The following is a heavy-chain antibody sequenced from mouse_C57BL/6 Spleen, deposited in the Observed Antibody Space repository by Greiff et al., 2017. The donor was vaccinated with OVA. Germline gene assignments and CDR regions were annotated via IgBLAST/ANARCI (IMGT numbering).Heavy chain of an antibody. CDR1: GFSFNTYA. Sequence: EVKLMESGGGLVQPKGSLKLSCAASGFSFNTYAMNWVRQAPGKGLEWVARIRSKGNNYSTYYSVSLKILFTISRYYSESTLYLQMNNLKTEATAMYFCVRQDINFDYWGQGTTLTVSS. V-gene: IGHV10-1*01. CDR2: IRSKGNNYST. J-gene: IGHJ2*01. CDR3: VRQDINFDY.